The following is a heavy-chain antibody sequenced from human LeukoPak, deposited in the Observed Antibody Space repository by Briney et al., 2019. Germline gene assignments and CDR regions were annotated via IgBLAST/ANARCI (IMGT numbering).Heavy chain of an antibody. V-gene: IGHV1-69*06. Sequence: SVTVSCKASGGTFSSYAISWVRQAPGQGLEWMGGIIPIFGTANYAQKFQGRVTITADKSTSTAYMELSSLRSEDTAVYYCARHADYYGSGSYDYWGQGTLVTVSS. D-gene: IGHD3-10*01. CDR3: ARHADYYGSGSYDY. CDR1: GGTFSSYA. CDR2: IIPIFGTA. J-gene: IGHJ4*02.